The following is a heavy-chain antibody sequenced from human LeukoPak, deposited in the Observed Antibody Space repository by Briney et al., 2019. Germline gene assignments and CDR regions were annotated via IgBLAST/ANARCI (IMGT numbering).Heavy chain of an antibody. J-gene: IGHJ4*02. CDR1: GGSISSSSYY. CDR2: IYYSGST. D-gene: IGHD3-10*01. Sequence: PSETLSLTCTVSGGSISSSSYYWGWIRQPPGKGLEWIANIYYSGSTYYNPSLKSRVTISVDTSKNQLSLKLSAVTAADTAVYYCARSYGFGPEYYFDYWGQGTLVTVSS. CDR3: ARSYGFGPEYYFDY. V-gene: IGHV4-39*01.